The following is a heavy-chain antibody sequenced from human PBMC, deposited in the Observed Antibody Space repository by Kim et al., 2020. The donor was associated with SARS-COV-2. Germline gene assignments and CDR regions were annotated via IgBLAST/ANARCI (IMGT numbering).Heavy chain of an antibody. CDR3: ARVVWQQPVAYSMDV. D-gene: IGHD6-13*01. Sequence: SETLSLTCTVSAGSISTYYWSWIRQPPGKGLEWIGYISYSGSTNCNPSLKSRLTISVDTSKNQFSLKLSSVTAADTAVYYCARVVWQQPVAYSMDVWGQGTTVTVSS. CDR1: AGSISTYY. CDR2: ISYSGST. J-gene: IGHJ6*02. V-gene: IGHV4-59*13.